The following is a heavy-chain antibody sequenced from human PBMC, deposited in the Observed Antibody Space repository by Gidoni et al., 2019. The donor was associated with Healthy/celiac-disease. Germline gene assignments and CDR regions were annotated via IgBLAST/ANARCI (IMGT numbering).Heavy chain of an antibody. CDR2: IIPIFGTA. CDR1: GGPFSSYA. Sequence: QVQLVQSGAEVKKPGSSVKVSSKASGGPFSSYAISWVRQAPGQGLEWMGGIIPIFGTANYAQKFQGRVTITADKSTSTAYMELSSLRSEDTAVYYCARDLGSFFGSGWSGFDYWGQGTLVTVSS. V-gene: IGHV1-69*06. CDR3: ARDLGSFFGSGWSGFDY. J-gene: IGHJ4*02. D-gene: IGHD6-19*01.